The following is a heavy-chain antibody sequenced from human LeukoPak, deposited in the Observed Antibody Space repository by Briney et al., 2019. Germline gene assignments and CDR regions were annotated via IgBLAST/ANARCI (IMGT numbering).Heavy chain of an antibody. CDR2: IYYSGTT. CDR1: GGSISNYY. V-gene: IGHV4-59*01. J-gene: IGHJ4*02. Sequence: PSETLSLTCAVYGGSISNYYWNWIRQPPGKGLEWIGYIYYSGTTNYNPSLKSRVTISVDTSKNQFSLKLNSVTAADTAVYYCARGVYIAAAQYGYWGQGTLVTVSS. D-gene: IGHD6-13*01. CDR3: ARGVYIAAAQYGY.